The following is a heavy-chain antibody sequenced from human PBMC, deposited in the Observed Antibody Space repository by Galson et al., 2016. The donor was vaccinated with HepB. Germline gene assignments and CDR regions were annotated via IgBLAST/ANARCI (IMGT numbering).Heavy chain of an antibody. CDR1: GFTFSSHA. CDR3: AKVVVRFGTVGDAFDM. Sequence: SLRLSCAASGFTFSSHAMSWVRQAPGKGLEWVSGISGPGGSTDYADSVKGRFTISRDNSKNTLLLQMNSLRPGDPAVYYCAKVVVRFGTVGDAFDMWGQGTMVTVSS. J-gene: IGHJ3*02. CDR2: ISGPGGST. V-gene: IGHV3-23*01. D-gene: IGHD4-23*01.